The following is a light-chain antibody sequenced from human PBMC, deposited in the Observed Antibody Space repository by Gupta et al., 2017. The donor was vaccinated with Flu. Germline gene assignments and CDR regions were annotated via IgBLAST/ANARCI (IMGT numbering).Light chain of an antibody. J-gene: IGKJ1*01. CDR2: KVS. CDR1: QSLVYSDGNTY. CDR3: MQGTHWPPT. V-gene: IGKV2-30*01. Sequence: FPLGQPASISCRSSQSLVYSDGNTYLSWFQQRPGQSPRRLVSKVSNRDSGVPDRFSGSGSGTDFTLKISRVEAEDVGVYYCMQGTHWPPTFGQGTKVEI.